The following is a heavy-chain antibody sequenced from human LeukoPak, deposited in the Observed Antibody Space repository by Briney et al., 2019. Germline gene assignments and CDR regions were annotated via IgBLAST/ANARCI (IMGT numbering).Heavy chain of an antibody. CDR1: GFTFSSYS. V-gene: IGHV3-23*01. Sequence: GGSLRLSCAAFGFTFSSYSMTWVRQAPGKGLDWVSVISGSGGTTYYADSVKGRFTISRDNSKNTLYLQMNSLRAEDTAIYYCAKDSSTTVTTKGGPRRSFDYWGLGTLVTVSS. D-gene: IGHD4-17*01. J-gene: IGHJ4*02. CDR2: ISGSGGTT. CDR3: AKDSSTTVTTKGGPRRSFDY.